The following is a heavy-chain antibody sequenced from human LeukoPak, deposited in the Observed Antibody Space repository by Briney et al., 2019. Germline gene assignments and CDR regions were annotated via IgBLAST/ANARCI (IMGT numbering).Heavy chain of an antibody. Sequence: PGGSLRLSCAASGFTFSDYYMSWIRQAPGKGLEWVSYISSSGSTIYYADSVKGRFTISRDNAKNSLYLQMNSLRAEDTAVYYCARDSQDLYGDLGGTSYWYFDLWGRGTLVTVSS. J-gene: IGHJ2*01. CDR1: GFTFSDYY. V-gene: IGHV3-11*01. D-gene: IGHD4-17*01. CDR2: ISSSGSTI. CDR3: ARDSQDLYGDLGGTSYWYFDL.